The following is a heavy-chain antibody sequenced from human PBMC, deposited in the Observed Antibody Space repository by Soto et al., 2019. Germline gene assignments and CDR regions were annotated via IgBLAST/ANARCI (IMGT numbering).Heavy chain of an antibody. CDR2: IDPSDSYT. D-gene: IGHD2-15*01. V-gene: IGHV5-10-1*01. J-gene: IGHJ6*02. CDR1: GDRFNNYW. CDR3: APLSVSLSGPYGIHV. Sequence: ESLKISCQCSGDRFNNYWITWVRQMPGKGLEWLARIDPSDSYTNYSPSLKSRVTLSVDTSKNQFSVRLSSVTAADTAVYYCAPLSVSLSGPYGIHVWGQGTTVTVSS.